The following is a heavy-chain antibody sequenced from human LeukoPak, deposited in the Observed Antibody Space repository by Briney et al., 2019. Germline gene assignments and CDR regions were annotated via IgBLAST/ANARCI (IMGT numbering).Heavy chain of an antibody. CDR2: IFHSGST. V-gene: IGHV4-59*12. CDR1: GGSISRYY. J-gene: IGHJ5*02. Sequence: KTSETLSLTCTVSGGSISRYYWSWIRQPPGKGLEWIGYIFHSGSTSYNPSFRGRVTISVDTSKNQFSLKLSSVTAADTAVYYCARGRRYCSSTSCYSYCSGGSCSWFDLWGQGTLVTVSS. D-gene: IGHD2-2*02. CDR3: ARGRRYCSSTSCYSYCSGGSCSWFDL.